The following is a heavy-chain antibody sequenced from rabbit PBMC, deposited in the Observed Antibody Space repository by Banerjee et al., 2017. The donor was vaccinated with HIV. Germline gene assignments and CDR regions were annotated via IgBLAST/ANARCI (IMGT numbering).Heavy chain of an antibody. CDR1: GFSFSNKYV. CDR3: SRDLAGFICWNCGL. J-gene: IGHJ4*01. Sequence: QEQLEESGGDLVKPEGSLTLTCTASGFSFSNKYVMCWVRQAPGKGLEWIACINTSSGSTFYATWAKGRFTISRTSSTTVDLQITSMTAADPATYFCSRDLAGFICWNCGLLGPGTLVTV. V-gene: IGHV1S45*01. D-gene: IGHD4-1*01. CDR2: INTSSGST.